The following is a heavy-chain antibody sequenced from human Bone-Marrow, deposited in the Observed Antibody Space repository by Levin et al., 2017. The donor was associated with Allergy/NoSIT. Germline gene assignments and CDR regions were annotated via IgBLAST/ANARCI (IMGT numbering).Heavy chain of an antibody. CDR3: ARDFVRIASAGLFDY. CDR2: ISFDGGSK. V-gene: IGHV3-30-3*01. J-gene: IGHJ4*02. Sequence: QSGGSLRLSCAASGFTFTNYAMHWVRQAPGKGLEWVAVISFDGGSKHYADSVKGRFTISRDNSKDTLHLQMNSLRAEDTAVYYCARDFVRIASAGLFDYWGQGTLVTVSS. CDR1: GFTFTNYA. D-gene: IGHD6-25*01.